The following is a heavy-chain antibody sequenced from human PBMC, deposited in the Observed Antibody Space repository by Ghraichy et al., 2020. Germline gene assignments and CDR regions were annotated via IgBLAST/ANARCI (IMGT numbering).Heavy chain of an antibody. V-gene: IGHV4-34*01. D-gene: IGHD5-18*01. CDR2: INHSGST. CDR3: ARGEYTHGLNYYYYYGMDV. Sequence: SETLSLTCAVYGGSFSGYYWSWIRQPPGKGLEWIGEINHSGSTNYNPSLKSRVTISVDTSKNQFSLKLSSVTAADTAVYYCARGEYTHGLNYYYYYGMDVWGQGTTVTVSS. CDR1: GGSFSGYY. J-gene: IGHJ6*02.